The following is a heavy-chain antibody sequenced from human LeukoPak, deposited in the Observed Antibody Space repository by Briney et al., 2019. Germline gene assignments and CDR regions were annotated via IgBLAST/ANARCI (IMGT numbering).Heavy chain of an antibody. Sequence: GGSLRLSCAASGFTFSNAWMSWVRQAPGKGLEWVGRIKSKTDGGTTDYAAPVKGRFTISRDDSKNTLYLQMNSLRAEDTAVYYCARSLLTGDAFDIWGQGTMVTVSS. D-gene: IGHD7-27*01. CDR2: IKSKTDGGTT. CDR3: ARSLLTGDAFDI. J-gene: IGHJ3*02. V-gene: IGHV3-15*01. CDR1: GFTFSNAW.